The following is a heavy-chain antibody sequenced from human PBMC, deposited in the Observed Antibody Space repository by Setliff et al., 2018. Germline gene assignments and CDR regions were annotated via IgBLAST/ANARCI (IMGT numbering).Heavy chain of an antibody. CDR1: GFTFVNYW. CDR3: ARNPSWDI. D-gene: IGHD3-10*01. CDR2: VNSDGSST. Sequence: GGSLRLSCAASGFTFVNYWMHWVRQAPGKGLVWVSRVNSDGSSTIYADSVKGRFTISRDNAENTLYLQMNSLTAEDTAVYYCARNPSWDIWGQGTMVTVSS. J-gene: IGHJ3*02. V-gene: IGHV3-74*01.